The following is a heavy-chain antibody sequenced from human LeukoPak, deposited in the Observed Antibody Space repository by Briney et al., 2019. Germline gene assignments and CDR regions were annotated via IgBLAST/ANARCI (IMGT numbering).Heavy chain of an antibody. Sequence: GASVKVSCKASGYTFTGYYMHWVRQAPGQGLEWMGWISAYNGNTNYAQKFQGRVTMTTDTSTSTAYMELRSLRSDDTAVYYCAREVIVVVLQAFDPWGQGTLVTVSS. V-gene: IGHV1-18*04. J-gene: IGHJ5*02. CDR2: ISAYNGNT. D-gene: IGHD2-2*01. CDR1: GYTFTGYY. CDR3: AREVIVVVLQAFDP.